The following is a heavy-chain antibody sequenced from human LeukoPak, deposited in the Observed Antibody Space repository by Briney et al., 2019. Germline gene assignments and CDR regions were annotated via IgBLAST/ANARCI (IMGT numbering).Heavy chain of an antibody. CDR2: IYYSGST. CDR3: ARVGGAPLGAFDI. D-gene: IGHD3-16*01. J-gene: IGHJ3*02. V-gene: IGHV4-59*01. Sequence: PSETLSLTCAVYGGSFSGYYWSWIRQPPGKGLEWIGYIYYSGSTNYNPSLKSRVTISLDTSKNQFSLKLSSVIAADTAVYYCARVGGAPLGAFDIWGQGTMVTVSS. CDR1: GGSFSGYY.